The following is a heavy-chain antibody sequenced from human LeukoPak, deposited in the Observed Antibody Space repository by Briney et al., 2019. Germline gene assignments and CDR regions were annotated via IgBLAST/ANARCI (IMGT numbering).Heavy chain of an antibody. V-gene: IGHV4-4*07. J-gene: IGHJ5*02. CDR2: IYTSGST. D-gene: IGHD4-17*01. Sequence: PSETLSLTCTVSGGSISRYCWSWIRQPAGKGLEWIGRIYTSGSTNYNPSLKSRVAMSVDTSKNQFSLKLSSVTAADTALYYCAREETTVTTDGGWFDPWGQGTLVTVSS. CDR3: AREETTVTTDGGWFDP. CDR1: GGSISRYC.